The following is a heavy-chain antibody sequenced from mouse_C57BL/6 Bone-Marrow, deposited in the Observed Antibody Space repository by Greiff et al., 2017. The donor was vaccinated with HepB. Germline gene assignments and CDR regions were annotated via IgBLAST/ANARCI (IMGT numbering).Heavy chain of an antibody. D-gene: IGHD1-1*01. V-gene: IGHV1-26*01. CDR2: INPNNGGT. Sequence: VQLQQSGPELVKPGASVKISCKASGYTFTDYYMNWVKQSHGKSLEWIGDINPNNGGTSYNQKFKGKATLTVDKSSSTAYMELRSLTSEDSAVYYCASPVVATDYAMDYWGQGTSVTVSS. CDR1: GYTFTDYY. J-gene: IGHJ4*01. CDR3: ASPVVATDYAMDY.